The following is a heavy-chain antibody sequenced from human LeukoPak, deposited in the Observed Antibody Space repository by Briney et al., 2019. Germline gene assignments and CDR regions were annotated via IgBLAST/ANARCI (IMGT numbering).Heavy chain of an antibody. J-gene: IGHJ4*02. Sequence: SETLSLTCAVYGGSFSGYYWSWIRQPPGKGLEWIGEINHSGSTNYNPSLKSRVTISVDTSKNQFSLKLSSVTAADTAVYYCARDSYGDYTLDYWGQGTLVTVSS. CDR3: ARDSYGDYTLDY. D-gene: IGHD4-17*01. V-gene: IGHV4-34*01. CDR2: INHSGST. CDR1: GGSFSGYY.